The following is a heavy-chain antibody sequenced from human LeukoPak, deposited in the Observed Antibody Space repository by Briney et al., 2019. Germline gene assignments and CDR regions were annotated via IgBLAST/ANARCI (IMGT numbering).Heavy chain of an antibody. D-gene: IGHD1/OR15-1a*01. Sequence: GGSLRLSCIVSGLSSSIFEMNWVRQAPGKGLEWVSSISGGHGGTYYADSVKGRFTISRDDSKNTLYLQVNSLRAGDTAVYYCAKGQYASGWNSGNYWGQGTLVTVSS. CDR3: AKGQYASGWNSGNY. CDR1: GLSSSIFE. CDR2: ISGGHGGT. J-gene: IGHJ4*02. V-gene: IGHV3-23*01.